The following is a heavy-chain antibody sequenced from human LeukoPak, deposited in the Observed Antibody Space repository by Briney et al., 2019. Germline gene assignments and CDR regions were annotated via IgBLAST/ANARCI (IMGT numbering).Heavy chain of an antibody. V-gene: IGHV4-38-2*01. CDR1: GYSISSGYY. CDR2: IYHSGST. Sequence: SETLSLTCAVSGYSISSGYYWGWIRQPPGKGLEWIGSIYHSGSTYYNPSLKSRVTISVDTSKNQFSLKLSSVTAADTAVYYRARLLIVTATEDYWGQGTLVTVSS. D-gene: IGHD5-18*01. CDR3: ARLLIVTATEDY. J-gene: IGHJ4*02.